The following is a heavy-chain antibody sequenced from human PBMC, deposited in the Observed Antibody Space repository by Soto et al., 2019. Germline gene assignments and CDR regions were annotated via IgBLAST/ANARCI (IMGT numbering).Heavy chain of an antibody. D-gene: IGHD6-13*01. Sequence: QVQLQQWGAGLLKPSETLSLTCAVYGGSFSGYYWSWIRQPPGKGLEWIGEINHSGSTNYNPSLNSRVTXXVXPXXNQSSLKLSSVTAADTAVYYCARASSWYLSGYFQHWGQGTLVTVSS. V-gene: IGHV4-34*01. CDR1: GGSFSGYY. J-gene: IGHJ1*01. CDR2: INHSGST. CDR3: ARASSWYLSGYFQH.